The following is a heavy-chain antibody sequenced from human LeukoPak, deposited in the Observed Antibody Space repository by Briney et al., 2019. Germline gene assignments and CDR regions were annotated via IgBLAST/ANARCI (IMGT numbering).Heavy chain of an antibody. D-gene: IGHD6-6*01. CDR3: ARDEKAARHAFDI. CDR2: IYSGGST. V-gene: IGHV3-53*01. Sequence: GGSLRLSCAASGFTVSSNYMSWVRQAPGKGLEWVSVIYSGGSTYYADSVKGRFTISRDNSKNTLYLQMNSLRAEDTAVYYCARDEKAARHAFDIWGQGTMVTVSS. J-gene: IGHJ3*02. CDR1: GFTVSSNY.